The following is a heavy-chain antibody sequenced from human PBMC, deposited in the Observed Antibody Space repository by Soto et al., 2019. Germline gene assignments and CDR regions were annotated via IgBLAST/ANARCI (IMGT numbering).Heavy chain of an antibody. CDR3: AKDWYYYDSSGYYPVVYFDY. CDR2: ISGSGGST. J-gene: IGHJ4*02. CDR1: GGTFSGHA. D-gene: IGHD3-22*01. V-gene: IGHV3-23*01. Sequence: AVGSNRLCWTASGGTFSGHAVSWIRQAPGKGLEWVSAISGSGGSTYYADSVKGRFTISRDNSKNTLYLQMNSLRAEDTAVYYCAKDWYYYDSSGYYPVVYFDYWGQRTLVTVSS.